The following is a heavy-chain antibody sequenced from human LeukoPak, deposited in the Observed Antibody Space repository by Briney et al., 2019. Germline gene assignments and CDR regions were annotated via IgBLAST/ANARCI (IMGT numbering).Heavy chain of an antibody. V-gene: IGHV1-69*13. CDR2: IIPIFGTA. CDR3: ARYVWGWRTVVPAAGGGFDP. D-gene: IGHD2-2*01. J-gene: IGHJ5*02. CDR1: GYTFTSYG. Sequence: GASVKVSCTASGYTFTSYGISWVRQAPGQGLEWMGGIIPIFGTANYAQKFQGRVTITADESTSTAYMELSSLRSEDTAVYYCARYVWGWRTVVPAAGGGFDPWGQGTLVTVSS.